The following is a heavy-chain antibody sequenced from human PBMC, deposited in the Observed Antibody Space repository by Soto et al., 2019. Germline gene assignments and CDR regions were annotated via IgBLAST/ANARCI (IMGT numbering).Heavy chain of an antibody. CDR2: MFYSGST. D-gene: IGHD6-19*01. Sequence: SETLSLTCTVSGDSITRNYWSWIRQPPGKGLEWIAFMFYSGSTNYNPSLKSRVTISVDTSKKQFSLKLTSVTAADTAVYYCARVDQWLGTYYFDYWGRGTLVTVSS. V-gene: IGHV4-59*01. CDR1: GDSITRNY. J-gene: IGHJ4*02. CDR3: ARVDQWLGTYYFDY.